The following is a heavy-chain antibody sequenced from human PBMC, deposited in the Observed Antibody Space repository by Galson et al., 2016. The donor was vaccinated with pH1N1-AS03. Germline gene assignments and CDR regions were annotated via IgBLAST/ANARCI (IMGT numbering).Heavy chain of an antibody. J-gene: IGHJ4*02. Sequence: SLRLSCAASGFSFSSHWMRWVRQAPGKGLECVANIKQDGSEQYYVDSVKGRFTISRDNAKNSLYLQMNSLRAEDTAVYFCTRENRGASDYWGQGTLVTVSS. CDR2: IKQDGSEQ. CDR1: GFSFSSHW. V-gene: IGHV3-7*01. D-gene: IGHD3-10*01. CDR3: TRENRGASDY.